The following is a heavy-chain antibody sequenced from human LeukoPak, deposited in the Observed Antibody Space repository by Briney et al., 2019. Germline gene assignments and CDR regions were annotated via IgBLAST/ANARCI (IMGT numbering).Heavy chain of an antibody. V-gene: IGHV4-59*11. J-gene: IGHJ5*01. Sequence: SETLSLTCSVSGGSITSHFWSWIRQPPGKGLEWIGYIHYSGSTNYNPSLKGRVTISPDTSKNQLFLKLNSVTAVDTAVYYCARLVWLGESPGSWFDSWGQGTLVTVSS. CDR3: ARLVWLGESPGSWFDS. D-gene: IGHD3-10*01. CDR2: IHYSGST. CDR1: GGSITSHF.